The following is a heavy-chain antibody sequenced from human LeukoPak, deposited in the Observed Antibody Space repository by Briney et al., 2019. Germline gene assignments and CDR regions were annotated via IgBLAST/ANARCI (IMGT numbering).Heavy chain of an antibody. D-gene: IGHD3-16*02. CDR3: AKDPRGGMITFGGVIVDY. J-gene: IGHJ4*02. V-gene: IGHV3-30*02. CDR2: IRYDGSNK. Sequence: GGSLRLSCAASGFTFSSYGMHWVRQAPGKGLEWVAFIRYDGSNKYYGDSVKGRFTISRDNSKNTLYVQMNSLRAEDTAVYYCAKDPRGGMITFGGVIVDYWGQGTLVTVSS. CDR1: GFTFSSYG.